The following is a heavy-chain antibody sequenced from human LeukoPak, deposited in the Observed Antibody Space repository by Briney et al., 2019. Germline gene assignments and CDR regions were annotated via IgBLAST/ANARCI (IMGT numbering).Heavy chain of an antibody. CDR1: GFIFSSYG. CDR2: IRYDGSNK. D-gene: IGHD6-19*01. Sequence: GGSLRLSCAASGFIFSSYGMHWVRQAPGKGLEWVAFIRYDGSNKYYADSVRGRFTISRDNSKNTLYLQMNSLRAEDTAVYYCAKDLKQWLVSPYCFDYWGQGALVTVSS. CDR3: AKDLKQWLVSPYCFDY. V-gene: IGHV3-30*02. J-gene: IGHJ4*02.